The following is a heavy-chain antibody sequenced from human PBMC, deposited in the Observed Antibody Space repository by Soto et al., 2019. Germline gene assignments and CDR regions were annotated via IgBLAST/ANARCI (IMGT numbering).Heavy chain of an antibody. D-gene: IGHD3-10*01. V-gene: IGHV1-18*01. Sequence: ASVKVSCKASGYTFTSYGISWVRQAPGQGLEWMGWISAYNGNTNYAQKLQGRVTMTTDTSTSTAYMELRSLRSDDTAVYYCARSGQPRSYYYYYYGMDAWGQGTTVTVS. CDR1: GYTFTSYG. CDR3: ARSGQPRSYYYYYYGMDA. J-gene: IGHJ6*02. CDR2: ISAYNGNT.